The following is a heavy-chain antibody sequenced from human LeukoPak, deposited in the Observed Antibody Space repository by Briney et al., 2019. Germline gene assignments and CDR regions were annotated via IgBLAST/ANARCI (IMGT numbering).Heavy chain of an antibody. CDR2: ISSDGINK. Sequence: GGSLRLSCVASGFTFSSYVMYWVRQAPGKGLEWVALISSDGINKHYTDSVKGRFTISRDRSKNTLYLQMNSLRTEDTAAYYCVRGPQYILDGFDIWGQGTMVTVSS. CDR1: GFTFSSYV. D-gene: IGHD1-1*01. J-gene: IGHJ3*02. CDR3: VRGPQYILDGFDI. V-gene: IGHV3-30-3*01.